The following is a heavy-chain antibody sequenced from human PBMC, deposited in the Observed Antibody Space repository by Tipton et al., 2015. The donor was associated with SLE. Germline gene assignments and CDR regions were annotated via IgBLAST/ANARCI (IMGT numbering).Heavy chain of an antibody. CDR2: ISAYNGNT. J-gene: IGHJ3*02. D-gene: IGHD3-16*01. Sequence: QVQLVQSGAEVKKPGSSVKVSCKASGGTFSTYAISWVRQAPGQGLEWMGWISAYNGNTNYAQKFQGRVTMTTDTSTSTAYMELRSLRSDDTAVYYCARDKGGDVFDIWGQGTKVTVSS. V-gene: IGHV1-18*01. CDR3: ARDKGGDVFDI. CDR1: GGTFSTYA.